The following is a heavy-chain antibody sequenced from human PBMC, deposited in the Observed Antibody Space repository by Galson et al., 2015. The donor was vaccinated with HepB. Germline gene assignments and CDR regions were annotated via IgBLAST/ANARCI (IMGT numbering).Heavy chain of an antibody. D-gene: IGHD2-2*01. Sequence: SLRLSCAASGFTFSSYAMHWVRQAPGKGLEWVAGISYDGSNKYYADSVKGRFTISRDNSKNTLYLQMKSLRAEDTAVYYCARERGYCSSTSCCMGWFDPWGQGTLVTVSS. CDR3: ARERGYCSSTSCCMGWFDP. V-gene: IGHV3-30-3*01. J-gene: IGHJ5*02. CDR1: GFTFSSYA. CDR2: ISYDGSNK.